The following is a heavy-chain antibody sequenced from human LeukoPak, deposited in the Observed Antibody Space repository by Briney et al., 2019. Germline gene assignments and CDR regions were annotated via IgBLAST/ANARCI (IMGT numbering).Heavy chain of an antibody. J-gene: IGHJ6*03. CDR3: ARVSDSITIFGADPYYYYMDV. CDR2: IYYSGST. D-gene: IGHD3-3*01. Sequence: SETLSLTCTVSGGSISSYYWSWIRQPPGKGLEWIGYIYYSGSTNYNPSLKSRVTISVDTSKNQFSLKLSSVTAADTAVYYCARVSDSITIFGADPYYYYMDVWGKGTTVTVSS. V-gene: IGHV4-59*01. CDR1: GGSISSYY.